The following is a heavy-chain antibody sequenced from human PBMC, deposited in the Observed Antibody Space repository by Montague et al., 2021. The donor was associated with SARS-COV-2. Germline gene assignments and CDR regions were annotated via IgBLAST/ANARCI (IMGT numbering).Heavy chain of an antibody. CDR3: ARDPRGHFGS. CDR1: GDSISSGNFY. CDR2: IYFSGDT. V-gene: IGHV4-61*02. D-gene: IGHD3/OR15-3a*01. J-gene: IGHJ4*02. Sequence: TLSLTCTVSGDSISSGNFYWSWIRQPAGKGLEWIGRIYFSGDTNYNPSLMSRVTISVDTSKNQFSLKLSSVTAADTAVYYCARDPRGHFGSWGQGTLVTVSS.